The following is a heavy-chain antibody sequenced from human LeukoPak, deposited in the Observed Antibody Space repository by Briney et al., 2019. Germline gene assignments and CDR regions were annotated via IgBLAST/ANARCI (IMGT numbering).Heavy chain of an antibody. CDR1: GFTFSSYA. D-gene: IGHD4-11*01. CDR3: ARGDSNHYYYYYMDV. Sequence: SGGSLRLSCAASGFTFSSYAMSWVRQAPGKGLEWVSAISGSGGSTYYADSVKGRFTISRDNSKNTLYLQMNSLRAEDTAVYYCARGDSNHYYYYYMDVWGKGTTVTVSS. CDR2: ISGSGGST. J-gene: IGHJ6*03. V-gene: IGHV3-23*01.